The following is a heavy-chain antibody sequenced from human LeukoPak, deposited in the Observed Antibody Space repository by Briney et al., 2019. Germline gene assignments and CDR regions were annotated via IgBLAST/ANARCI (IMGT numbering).Heavy chain of an antibody. J-gene: IGHJ4*02. CDR2: ISSLSNYI. Sequence: GGSLRLSCAASGITFSEYSMNWVRQAPGKGLQWVSSISSLSNYIYYADSVRGRFTISRDSAKNSLFLQMNSLRAEDTAVYYCARGMYDYVWGTYPDWGQGTLVTVSS. D-gene: IGHD3-16*02. CDR1: GITFSEYS. CDR3: ARGMYDYVWGTYPD. V-gene: IGHV3-21*01.